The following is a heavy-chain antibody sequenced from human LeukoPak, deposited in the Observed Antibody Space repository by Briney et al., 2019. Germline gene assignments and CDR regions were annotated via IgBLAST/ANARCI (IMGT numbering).Heavy chain of an antibody. Sequence: SGTLSLTCAVSGDSIISSHWWSWIRQPPGKGLEWIGYIYYSGSTNYNPSLKSRVTISVDTPKNQFFLKLSSVTAADTAVYYCARHSYGSQFDYWGQGTLVTVSS. V-gene: IGHV4-59*08. J-gene: IGHJ4*02. CDR2: IYYSGST. CDR3: ARHSYGSQFDY. D-gene: IGHD5-18*01. CDR1: GDSIISSHW.